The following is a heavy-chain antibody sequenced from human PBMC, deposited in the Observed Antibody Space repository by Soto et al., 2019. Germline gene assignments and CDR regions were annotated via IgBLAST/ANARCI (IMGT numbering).Heavy chain of an antibody. CDR3: ARPGIVGATELYYYYGMDV. CDR2: IIPIFGTA. V-gene: IGHV1-69*06. J-gene: IGHJ6*02. D-gene: IGHD1-26*01. CDR1: GGTFSSYA. Sequence: SVKVSCKSSGGTFSSYAISWVRQAPGQGLEWMGGIIPIFGTANYAQKFQGRVTITADKSTSTAYMELSSLRSEDTAVYYCARPGIVGATELYYYYGMDVWGQGTTVTVSS.